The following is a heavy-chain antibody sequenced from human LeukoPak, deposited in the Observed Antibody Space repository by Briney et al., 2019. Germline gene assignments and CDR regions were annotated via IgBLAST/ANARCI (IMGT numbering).Heavy chain of an antibody. V-gene: IGHV3-48*02. CDR2: ISSGSSTI. CDR3: ARXXTARVDY. CDR1: GFTFXTYX. Sequence: RLSXAASGFTFXTYXMNWXRQXPGKGLEWLSYISSGSSTIYYADSVEGRFTISRDNAKNSLYLQMNSLRDEDTAVYYCARXXTARVDYWGQGILVXVSS. J-gene: IGHJ4*02.